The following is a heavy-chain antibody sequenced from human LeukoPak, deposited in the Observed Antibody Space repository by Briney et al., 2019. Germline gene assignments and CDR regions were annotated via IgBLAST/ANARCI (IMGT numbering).Heavy chain of an antibody. CDR1: GGTFSSYA. V-gene: IGHV1-69*06. J-gene: IGHJ4*02. CDR2: IIPIFGTA. CDR3: ARGGWDRELLINFDY. D-gene: IGHD1-26*01. Sequence: ASVKVSCKASGGTFSSYAISWVRQAPGQGLEWMGGIIPIFGTANYAQKFQGRVTITADKSTSTAYMELSSLRSGDTAVYYCARGGWDRELLINFDYWGQGTLVTVSS.